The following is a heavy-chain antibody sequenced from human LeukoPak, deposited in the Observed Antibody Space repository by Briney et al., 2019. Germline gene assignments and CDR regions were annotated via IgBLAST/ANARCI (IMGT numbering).Heavy chain of an antibody. Sequence: GGSLRLSCAASGFTFSSYWMNWARQAPGKGLEWVASINHNGNVNYYVDSVKGRFTISRDNAKNSLYLQMNSLRAEDTAVYYCARGPDGYWGQGTLVTVSS. J-gene: IGHJ4*02. CDR2: INHNGNVN. V-gene: IGHV3-7*01. CDR1: GFTFSSYW. CDR3: ARGPDGY.